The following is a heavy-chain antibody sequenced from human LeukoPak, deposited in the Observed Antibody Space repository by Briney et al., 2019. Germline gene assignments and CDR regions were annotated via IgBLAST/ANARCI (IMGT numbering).Heavy chain of an antibody. V-gene: IGHV1-69*01. CDR3: ARGLARTSMVTRGGVRFDY. Sequence: GSSVNVSYKPSRGTFSRSAIIGVRQAPGHRLEGMGGIIPIGIANYAQKFQGRVSITADESTSTAYMELSSLRSEDTGVYYCARGLARTSMVTRGGVRFDYWGQGTLVTVSS. D-gene: IGHD5-18*01. CDR2: IIPIGIA. J-gene: IGHJ4*02. CDR1: RGTFSRSA.